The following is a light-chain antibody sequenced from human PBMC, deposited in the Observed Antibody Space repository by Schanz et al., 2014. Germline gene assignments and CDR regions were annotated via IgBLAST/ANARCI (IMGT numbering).Light chain of an antibody. Sequence: QSVLTQPPSASGSPGQSVTISCTGTSSDVGGYNYVSWYQQHPGKGPKVIIYEGTKRPSGVPDRFSGSKSGNTASLTVSGLQAEDEADYYCSSYAGSNNVVFGGGTKVTVL. CDR2: EGT. CDR1: SSDVGGYNY. CDR3: SSYAGSNNVV. J-gene: IGLJ2*01. V-gene: IGLV2-8*01.